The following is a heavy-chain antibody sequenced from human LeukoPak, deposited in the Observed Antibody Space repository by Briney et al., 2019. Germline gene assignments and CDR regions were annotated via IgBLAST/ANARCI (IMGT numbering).Heavy chain of an antibody. CDR3: ARDDSPYSSSWSHNWFDP. CDR1: GYCISSGYY. V-gene: IGHV4-38-2*02. CDR2: IYHSGST. Sequence: SETLSLTCTVSGYCISSGYYWGWIRQPPGKGLEWIGSIYHSGSTYYNPSLKSRVTISVDTSKNQFSLKLSSVTAADTAVYYCARDDSPYSSSWSHNWFDPWGQGTLVTVSS. J-gene: IGHJ5*02. D-gene: IGHD6-13*01.